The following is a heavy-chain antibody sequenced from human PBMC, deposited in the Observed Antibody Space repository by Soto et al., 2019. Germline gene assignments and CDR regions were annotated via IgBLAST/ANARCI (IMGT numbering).Heavy chain of an antibody. CDR2: IKSKTDGGTI. J-gene: IGHJ6*02. CDR1: GLTFSSYA. Sequence: GGSLRLSCAASGLTFSSYAMSWVRQAPGKGLEWVGRIKSKTDGGTIDYAAPVKGRFTISRDDSKNTLYLQMNSLKTEDTAVYYFTTLSITIFGVVLMDVWGQGTTVTVSS. D-gene: IGHD3-3*01. CDR3: TTLSITIFGVVLMDV. V-gene: IGHV3-15*01.